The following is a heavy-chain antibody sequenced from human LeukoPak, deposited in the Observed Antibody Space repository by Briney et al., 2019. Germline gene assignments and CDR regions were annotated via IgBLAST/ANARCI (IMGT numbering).Heavy chain of an antibody. D-gene: IGHD6-6*01. CDR3: ARAVYSNSYHFDY. CDR1: GGSISSGDYY. J-gene: IGHJ4*02. Sequence: SETLSLTCTVSGGSISSGDYYWSWIRQPPGEGLEWIGHVYYSGRTYYNPSLKSRLTVSVDTSKNQFSLKLSSVTAADTAVYYCARAVYSNSYHFDYWGQGTLLTVSS. CDR2: VYYSGRT. V-gene: IGHV4-30-4*08.